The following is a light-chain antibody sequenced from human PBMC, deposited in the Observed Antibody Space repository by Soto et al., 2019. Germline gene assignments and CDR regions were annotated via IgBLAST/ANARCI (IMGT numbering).Light chain of an antibody. CDR2: GAS. V-gene: IGKV3-20*01. Sequence: EIVLTQSPGTLSLSPGERATLSCRASQSVSSSYLAWYQQKPGQAPRLLIYGASSRATGLPERFSGSGSGTDFTLTISRLEPEDFAVYYCQQYGSSLFTFGPGTKVDIK. CDR3: QQYGSSLFT. CDR1: QSVSSSY. J-gene: IGKJ3*01.